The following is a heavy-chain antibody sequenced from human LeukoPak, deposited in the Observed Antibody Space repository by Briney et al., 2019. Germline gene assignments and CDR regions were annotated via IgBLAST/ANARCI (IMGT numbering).Heavy chain of an antibody. CDR2: IWYDGSNK. V-gene: IGHV3-33*08. CDR3: ASAPRGCSGGSCYSYYYYMDV. Sequence: PGRSLRLSCAASGFTFSSYAMHWVRQAPGKGLEWVAVIWYDGSNKYYADSVKGRFTISRDNSKNTLYLQMNSLRAEDTAVYYCASAPRGCSGGSCYSYYYYMDVWGKGTTVTVSS. J-gene: IGHJ6*03. D-gene: IGHD2-15*01. CDR1: GFTFSSYA.